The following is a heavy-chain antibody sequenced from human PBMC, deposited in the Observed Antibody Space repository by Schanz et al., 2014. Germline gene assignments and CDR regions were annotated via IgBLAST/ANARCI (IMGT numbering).Heavy chain of an antibody. D-gene: IGHD3-22*01. V-gene: IGHV3-7*01. J-gene: IGHJ4*02. CDR3: ARDKGGYYPFDY. CDR1: GFTFSRYW. CDR2: INQDGSDK. Sequence: EIHLVESGGGLVMPGGSLRLCCVASGFTFSRYWMTWVRQAPGKGLEWVANINQDGSDKSYVDSVKGRFTISRDNAKNSLYLQMNSLRAEDTAVYYCARDKGGYYPFDYWGQGSLVTVSS.